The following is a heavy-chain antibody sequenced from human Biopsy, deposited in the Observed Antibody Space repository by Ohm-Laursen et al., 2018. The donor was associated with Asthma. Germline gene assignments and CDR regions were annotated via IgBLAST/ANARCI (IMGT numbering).Heavy chain of an antibody. D-gene: IGHD3-10*01. J-gene: IGHJ4*02. CDR3: ARERAGYYGSGSYLGY. CDR2: IYYSGST. V-gene: IGHV4-59*01. Sequence: SETLSLTCAVYGGSFSAYYWSWIRQPPGKGLEWIGYIYYSGSTNYNPSLKSRVTISVDTSKNQFSLKLSSVTAADTAVYYCARERAGYYGSGSYLGYWGQGTLVTVSS. CDR1: GGSFSAYY.